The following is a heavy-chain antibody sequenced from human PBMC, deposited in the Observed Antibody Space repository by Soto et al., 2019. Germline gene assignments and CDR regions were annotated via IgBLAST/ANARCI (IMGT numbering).Heavy chain of an antibody. V-gene: IGHV4-4*07. CDR1: GGPISNSY. CDR3: AIDSTILEGAMDV. CDR2: IYSSGST. J-gene: IGHJ6*04. D-gene: IGHD3-3*01. Sequence: SETLSLTCSVSGGPISNSYWSWVRQPAGKGLEWIGHIYSSGSTNYNPSLKSRVTMSIDTSKKQVSLKLSSVTAADTAVYYCAIDSTILEGAMDVWGEGTTVTVSS.